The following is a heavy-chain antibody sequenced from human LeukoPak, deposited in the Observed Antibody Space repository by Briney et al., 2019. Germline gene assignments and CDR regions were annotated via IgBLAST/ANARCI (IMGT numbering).Heavy chain of an antibody. CDR1: GFTCSNYW. V-gene: IGHV3-74*01. D-gene: IGHD4-17*01. CDR2: ISSDESIT. CDR3: ARGGNGDSAVDY. J-gene: IGHJ4*02. Sequence: PGGSLRLSCAASGFTCSNYWMHWVRQAPGKGLVWVSRISSDESITSYADSVKGRFTISRDNAKNTLFLQMNGLRAEDTAVYYCARGGNGDSAVDYWGQGTLVTVSS.